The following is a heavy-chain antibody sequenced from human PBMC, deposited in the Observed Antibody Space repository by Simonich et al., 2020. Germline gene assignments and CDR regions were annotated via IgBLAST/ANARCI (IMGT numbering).Heavy chain of an antibody. CDR1: GYTFTGYY. Sequence: QVQLVQSGAEVKKPGASVKVSCKASGYTFTGYYMHWVRQAPGQGLEWMGGINPTSGGTNYAQKFQGRVTMTRDTSISTAYMELSRLRSDDTAVYYCARSHIAAAGTGYFQHWGQGTLVTVSS. J-gene: IGHJ1*01. CDR3: ARSHIAAAGTGYFQH. CDR2: INPTSGGT. V-gene: IGHV1-2*02. D-gene: IGHD6-13*01.